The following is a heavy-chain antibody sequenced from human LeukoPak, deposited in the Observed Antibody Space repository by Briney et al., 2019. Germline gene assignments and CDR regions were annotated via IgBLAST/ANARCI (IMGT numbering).Heavy chain of an antibody. CDR1: GDSFSSSSYY. V-gene: IGHV4-39*01. J-gene: IGHJ6*03. D-gene: IGHD1-26*01. Sequence: SETLSLTCSVSGDSFSSSSYYWGWIRQPPGKGLEWIGSINYSGTTYYNPSLKSRVTISGETSKNQFSLRLSSVTVADTAVYYCARLSIVGATSSYYMAVWGKGTTVTVSS. CDR2: INYSGTT. CDR3: ARLSIVGATSSYYMAV.